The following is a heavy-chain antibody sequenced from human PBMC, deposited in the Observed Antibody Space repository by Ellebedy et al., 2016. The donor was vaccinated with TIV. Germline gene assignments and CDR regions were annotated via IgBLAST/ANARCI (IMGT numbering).Heavy chain of an antibody. CDR1: GVTCSSYT. CDR2: IISSSSYI. V-gene: IGHV3-21*01. J-gene: IGHJ3*02. D-gene: IGHD1-7*01. CDR3: ASNPTELLLAFDT. Sequence: PGGSLRLSCAASGVTCSSYTMNRVRQDPGQGLEWVSSIISSSSYIYYADSVKGRFTISRDNAKNSLYLQMNSLRAEDTAVYYCASNPTELLLAFDTWGQGTMVTVSS.